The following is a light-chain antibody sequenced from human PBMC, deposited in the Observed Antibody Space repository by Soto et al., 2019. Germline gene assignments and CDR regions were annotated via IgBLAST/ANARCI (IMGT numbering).Light chain of an antibody. Sequence: TVMTQSPVTLSVSPGDTATLSCRASQRVSSHLAWYQQKPGQAPRLLIYAASTRATGIPVRFSGSGSETEFTLTIRSLQSEDSALYYCHQYNNWPWTVGQGTQVEIK. CDR1: QRVSSH. J-gene: IGKJ1*01. CDR2: AAS. CDR3: HQYNNWPWT. V-gene: IGKV3-15*01.